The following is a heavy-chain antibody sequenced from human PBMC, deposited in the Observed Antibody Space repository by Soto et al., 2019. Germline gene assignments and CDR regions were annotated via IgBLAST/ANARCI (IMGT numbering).Heavy chain of an antibody. D-gene: IGHD2-2*01. V-gene: IGHV4-59*01. CDR1: GGSISSDY. Sequence: LSLTCTVSGGSISSDYWSWIRQPPGKGLEWIGYIYYSGSTNYNPSLKSRVTISVDTSKNQFSLKLSSVTAADTAVYYCATFLPASYDHYFDYWGQGTLVTVSS. CDR2: IYYSGST. J-gene: IGHJ4*02. CDR3: ATFLPASYDHYFDY.